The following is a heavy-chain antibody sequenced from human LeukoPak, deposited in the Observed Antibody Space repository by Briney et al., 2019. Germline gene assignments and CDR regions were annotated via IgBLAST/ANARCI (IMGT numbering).Heavy chain of an antibody. CDR3: ARDRFRSLVGATTHDAFDI. V-gene: IGHV4-39*07. CDR2: IYHSGST. Sequence: SETLSLTCTVSGGSISSSSYYWGWIRQPPGKGLEWIGSIYHSGSTYYNPSLKSRVTISVDTSKNQFSLKLSSVTAADTAVYYCARDRFRSLVGATTHDAFDIWGQGTMVTVSS. CDR1: GGSISSSSYY. J-gene: IGHJ3*02. D-gene: IGHD1-26*01.